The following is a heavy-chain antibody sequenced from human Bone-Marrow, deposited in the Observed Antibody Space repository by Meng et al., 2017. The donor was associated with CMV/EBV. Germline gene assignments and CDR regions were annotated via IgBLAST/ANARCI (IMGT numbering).Heavy chain of an antibody. V-gene: IGHV1-69*05. CDR1: GGTFSSYA. CDR3: ARHYCSSTTCYGYFDY. J-gene: IGHJ4*02. CDR2: IIPIFGTA. D-gene: IGHD2-2*01. Sequence: SVKVSCKASGGTFSSYAISWVRQAPGQGLEWMGGIIPIFGTANYAQKFQGRVTITTDESTSTAYMELRSLRSDDTAVYYCARHYCSSTTCYGYFDYWGQGTLVTVSS.